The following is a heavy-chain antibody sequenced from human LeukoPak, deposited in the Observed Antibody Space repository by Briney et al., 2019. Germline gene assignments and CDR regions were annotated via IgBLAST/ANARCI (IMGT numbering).Heavy chain of an antibody. CDR2: ITGSGGNT. J-gene: IGHJ4*02. CDR1: VFTLSLYA. D-gene: IGHD1-26*01. CDR3: AKEWEYYYDY. V-gene: IGHV3-23*01. Sequence: GGALRLSCAASVFTLSLYAMSWVRQAPGKGLEWVSAITGSGGNTYYAVSVKGRFTISRDNSKNTLYLQMNSVRAEDTAVYYCAKEWEYYYDYWGQGTLVTVSS.